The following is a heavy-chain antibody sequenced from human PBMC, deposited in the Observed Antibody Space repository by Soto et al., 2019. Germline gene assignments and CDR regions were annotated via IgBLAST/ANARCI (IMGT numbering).Heavy chain of an antibody. V-gene: IGHV4-59*01. CDR1: GGSISSYY. J-gene: IGHJ4*02. Sequence: QVQLQESGPGLVKPSETLSLTCTVSGGSISSYYWSWIRQPPGTGLEWMGYIYYSGSTNYNPSLKSRVTISVDTSQNQFSLKLSSVTAADTAVYYCARVWGYAFDYWGQGTLVTVSS. D-gene: IGHD3-16*01. CDR3: ARVWGYAFDY. CDR2: IYYSGST.